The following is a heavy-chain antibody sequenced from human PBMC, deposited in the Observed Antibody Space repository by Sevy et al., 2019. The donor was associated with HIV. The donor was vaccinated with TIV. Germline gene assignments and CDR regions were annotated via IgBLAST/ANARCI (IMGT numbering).Heavy chain of an antibody. CDR2: IYYSGST. D-gene: IGHD5-18*01. CDR1: GGSVSSGSYY. CDR3: ARADTAMGSYYGMDV. J-gene: IGHJ6*02. V-gene: IGHV4-61*01. Sequence: SETLSLTCTVSGGSVSSGSYYWSWIRQPPGKGLEWIGYIYYSGSTNYNPSLKSRVTISVDTSKNQFSLKLSSVTAAGTAVYYCARADTAMGSYYGMDVWGQGTTVTVSS.